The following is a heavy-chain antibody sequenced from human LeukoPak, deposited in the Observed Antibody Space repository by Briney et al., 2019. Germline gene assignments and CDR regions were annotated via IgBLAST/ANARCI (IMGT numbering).Heavy chain of an antibody. J-gene: IGHJ4*02. CDR1: GGSISSYY. V-gene: IGHV4-4*09. CDR2: IYTSGST. D-gene: IGHD3-22*01. Sequence: SETLCLTCTVSGGSISSYYWSWIRQPPGKGLEWIGYIYTSGSTNYNPSLKSRVTISVDTSKNQFSLKLSSVTAADTAVYYCARHFYDSSGYYYFDYWGQGTLVTVSS. CDR3: ARHFYDSSGYYYFDY.